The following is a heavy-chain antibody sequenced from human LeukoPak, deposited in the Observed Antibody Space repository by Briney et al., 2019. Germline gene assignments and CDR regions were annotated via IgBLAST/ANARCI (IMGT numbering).Heavy chain of an antibody. V-gene: IGHV3-23*01. CDR2: ISGSGVST. D-gene: IGHD5-24*01. CDR3: PQRDDYTPYFVS. J-gene: IGHJ4*02. Sequence: GGSLRLSCAASGFTFSNYAMSWVRQAPGKGLEWVSTISGSGVSTDYADSVRGRFTISRDNSKNTLYLQMNSLRAEDTAVYYCPQRDDYTPYFVSWGQGSRVTVS. CDR1: GFTFSNYA.